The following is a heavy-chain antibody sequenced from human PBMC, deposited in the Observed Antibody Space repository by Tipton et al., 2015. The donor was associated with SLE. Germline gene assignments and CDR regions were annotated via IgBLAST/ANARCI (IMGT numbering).Heavy chain of an antibody. D-gene: IGHD6-13*01. CDR2: IRYDGSNK. Sequence: SLRLSCAASGFTLSSYGMHWVRQAPGKGLEWVAFIRYDGSNKYYADSVKGRFTISRDNSKNTLYLQMNSLRAEDTAVYYCAKGTGYSSSWYYFDYWGQGKLVTVSS. CDR3: AKGTGYSSSWYYFDY. CDR1: GFTLSSYG. J-gene: IGHJ4*02. V-gene: IGHV3-30*02.